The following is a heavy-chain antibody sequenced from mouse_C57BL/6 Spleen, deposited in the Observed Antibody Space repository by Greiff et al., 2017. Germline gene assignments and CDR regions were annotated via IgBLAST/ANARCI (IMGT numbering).Heavy chain of an antibody. CDR2: INPNNGGT. D-gene: IGHD1-1*01. J-gene: IGHJ2*01. CDR3: ARRYYGSSPNPYFDY. V-gene: IGHV1-18*01. CDR1: GYTFTDYN. Sequence: EVQLQQSGPELVKPGASVKIPCKASGYTFTDYNMDWVKQSHGKSLEWIGDINPNNGGTIYNQKFKGKATLTVDKSSSTAYMELRSLTSEDTAVYYCARRYYGSSPNPYFDYWGQGTTLTVSS.